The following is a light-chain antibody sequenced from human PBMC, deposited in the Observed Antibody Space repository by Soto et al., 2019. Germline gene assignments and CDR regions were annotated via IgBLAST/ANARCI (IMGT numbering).Light chain of an antibody. V-gene: IGLV4-69*01. CDR1: SGHSSYA. CDR2: LNSDGSH. CDR3: QTWGTGMV. J-gene: IGLJ2*01. Sequence: QLVLTQSPSASASLGASVKLTCTLSSGHSSYAIAWHQQQPEKGPRYLMKLNSDGSHSKGDGILDRFSGSSSGAERYLTISSLQSEDGADYYCQTWGTGMVFGGGTKLTVL.